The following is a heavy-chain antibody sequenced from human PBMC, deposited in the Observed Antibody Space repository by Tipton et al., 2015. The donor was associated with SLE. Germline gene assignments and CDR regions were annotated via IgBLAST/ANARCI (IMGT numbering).Heavy chain of an antibody. CDR2: IYRDGSST. Sequence: SLRLSCAASGFTFSTYWMHWVRQAPGKGLVWVSRIYRDGSSTNYADAVKGRFTISRDNAKNTLYLQMNSLRAEDTAVYYCGSTTSDYGMAVWGQGTTVTVSS. J-gene: IGHJ6*02. V-gene: IGHV3-74*01. CDR3: GSTTSDYGMAV. D-gene: IGHD6-13*01. CDR1: GFTFSTYW.